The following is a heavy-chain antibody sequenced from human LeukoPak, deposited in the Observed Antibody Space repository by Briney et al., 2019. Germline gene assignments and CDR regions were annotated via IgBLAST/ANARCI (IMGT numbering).Heavy chain of an antibody. Sequence: GGSLRLSCAASGFTFSSYWMHWVRQAPGKGLVWVSRINSDGSGTSYADSVKGRFTISGDNAKNTLYLQMNSLRAEDTAVYYCAHYDSSSYHAFDIWGQGTMVTVSS. CDR1: GFTFSSYW. D-gene: IGHD3-22*01. J-gene: IGHJ3*02. V-gene: IGHV3-74*01. CDR2: INSDGSGT. CDR3: AHYDSSSYHAFDI.